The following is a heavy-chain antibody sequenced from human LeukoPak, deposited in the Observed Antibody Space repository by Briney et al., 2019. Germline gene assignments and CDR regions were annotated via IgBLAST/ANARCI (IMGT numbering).Heavy chain of an antibody. CDR3: AIEFLVRNYDILTGYYYTYYVDY. J-gene: IGHJ4*02. D-gene: IGHD3-9*01. V-gene: IGHV4-4*07. CDR2: IYTSGST. Sequence: PSETLSLTCTVSGGSISSYYWSWIRQPAGKRLEGIGRIYTSGSTNYNPSLESRVTMSVDTSKNQFSLKLSSVTAADAAVYYCAIEFLVRNYDILTGYYYTYYVDYWGQGTLVNVSS. CDR1: GGSISSYY.